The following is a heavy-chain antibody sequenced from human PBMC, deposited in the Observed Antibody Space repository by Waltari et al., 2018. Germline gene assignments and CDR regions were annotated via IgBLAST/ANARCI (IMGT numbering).Heavy chain of an antibody. J-gene: IGHJ4*02. V-gene: IGHV4-30-2*01. D-gene: IGHD3-10*01. CDR2: IEHGGSN. CDR1: GGSISSGDYS. CDR3: ARGDYYDSGSSLSGFDY. Sequence: QLQLQESGSGLVKPSQTLSLTCAVSGGSISSGDYSWSWIRQPPGKGLEWIGYIEHGGSNYYNPSLKRRATLSVDRSKKQFSLKVTSVTAADTAVYYCARGDYYDSGSSLSGFDYWGQGTLVTVSS.